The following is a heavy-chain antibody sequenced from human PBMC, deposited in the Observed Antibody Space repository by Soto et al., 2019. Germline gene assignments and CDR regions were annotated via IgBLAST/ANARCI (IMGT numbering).Heavy chain of an antibody. V-gene: IGHV1-69*01. J-gene: IGHJ4*02. CDR1: GGTFSSYA. CDR2: IIPIFCTA. Sequence: QVQLVQSGAEVKKPGASVKVSCKSSGGTFSSYAISWLRQAPGQGLEWMGGIIPIFCTANYAQKFQGRVTITADESTSTAYMELSRLRSEDTAVYYCGRLQSGEYWCQGTLVTVS. CDR3: GRLQSGEY. D-gene: IGHD1-1*01.